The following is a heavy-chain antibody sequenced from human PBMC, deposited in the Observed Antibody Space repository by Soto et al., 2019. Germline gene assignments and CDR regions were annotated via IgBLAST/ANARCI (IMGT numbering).Heavy chain of an antibody. D-gene: IGHD1-26*01. J-gene: IGHJ4*02. CDR2: IKQDGSEK. CDR1: GFTFSRYW. V-gene: IGHV3-7*03. Sequence: EVHLVESGGGLVQPGGSLRLSCAASGFTFSRYWMSWVRQAPGKGLEWVANIKQDGSEKHYVDSVKGRFTISRDNAKNSLYLQMNSLRAEDTAVYYCARYTGGSDRWVDYWGQGTLVTVSS. CDR3: ARYTGGSDRWVDY.